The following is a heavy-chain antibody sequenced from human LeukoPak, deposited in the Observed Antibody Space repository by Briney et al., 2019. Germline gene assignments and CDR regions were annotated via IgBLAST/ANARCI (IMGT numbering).Heavy chain of an antibody. V-gene: IGHV3-21*01. Sequence: PGGSLRLSCAASGFTFSGYSMNWVRQAPGKGLEWVSSISSSSSYIYYADSVKGRFTISRDNAKNSLYLQMNSLRAEDTAVYYCARDLRGDVAYLEGVLGFDYWGQGTLVTVSS. CDR2: ISSSSSYI. CDR3: ARDLRGDVAYLEGVLGFDY. J-gene: IGHJ4*02. D-gene: IGHD3-10*01. CDR1: GFTFSGYS.